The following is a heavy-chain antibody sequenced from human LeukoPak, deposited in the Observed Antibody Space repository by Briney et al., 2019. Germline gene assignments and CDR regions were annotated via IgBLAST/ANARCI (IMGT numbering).Heavy chain of an antibody. V-gene: IGHV7-4-1*02. D-gene: IGHD2/OR15-2a*01. CDR2: INTDTGNP. J-gene: IGHJ4*02. CDR1: GYSFTRYA. CDR3: ARDRTTFYN. Sequence: ASVKVSCKASGYSFTRYAMNWVRQAPGQGLEWMGWINTDTGNPTYAQGFTGRFVFSLDTSVSTAFLQISSLKAEDTAVYYCARDRTTFYNWGQGTLVTVSS.